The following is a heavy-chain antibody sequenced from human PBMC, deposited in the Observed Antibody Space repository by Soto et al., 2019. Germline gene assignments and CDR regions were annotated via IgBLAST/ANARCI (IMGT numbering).Heavy chain of an antibody. V-gene: IGHV1-18*04. CDR1: GYTFNYYG. J-gene: IGHJ4*02. D-gene: IGHD3-22*01. CDR2: ISAHNGDT. CDR3: ARDSSRYFDSSGLMWFY. Sequence: ASVKVSCKASGYTFNYYGISGVRQAAGQGLEWVGWISAHNGDTKYAQNLQGRLTLTTDTSTSTAYMELTSLTSDDTAVYYCARDSSRYFDSSGLMWFYWGQGTLVTVSS.